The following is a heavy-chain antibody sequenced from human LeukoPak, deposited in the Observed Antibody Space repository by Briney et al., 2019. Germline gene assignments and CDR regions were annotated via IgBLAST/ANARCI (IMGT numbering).Heavy chain of an antibody. D-gene: IGHD1-26*01. CDR3: ARGVSGSYGKFDY. CDR1: GFAFSSYW. CDR2: INIDGSTT. J-gene: IGHJ4*02. Sequence: GGSLRLSCAASGFAFSSYWMHWVRQAPGKGLVWVSRINIDGSTTNYADSVKGRFTISRDNAKNTLYLQMNSLRAEDTAVYYCARGVSGSYGKFDYWGQGTLVTVSS. V-gene: IGHV3-74*01.